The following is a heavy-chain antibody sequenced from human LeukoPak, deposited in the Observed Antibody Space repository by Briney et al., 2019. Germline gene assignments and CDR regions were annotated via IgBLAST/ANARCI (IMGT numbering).Heavy chain of an antibody. CDR1: GFTFSSYW. CDR2: IQQHGSEE. V-gene: IGHV3-7*01. J-gene: IGHJ4*02. CDR3: ARDQGDYTNYAYY. Sequence: GGSLRLSCAASGFTFSSYWMTWVRQAPGKGLEWVANIQQHGSEEYYVDSVKGRFTISRDNAKNSLYLQMDSLRVEDTAVYYCARDQGDYTNYAYYWGRGTLVTVSS. D-gene: IGHD4-11*01.